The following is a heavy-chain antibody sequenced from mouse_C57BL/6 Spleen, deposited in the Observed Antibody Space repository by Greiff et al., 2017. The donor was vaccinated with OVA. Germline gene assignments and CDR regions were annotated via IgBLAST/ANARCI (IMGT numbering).Heavy chain of an antibody. J-gene: IGHJ3*01. D-gene: IGHD2-5*01. Sequence: EVMLVESGGDLVKPGGSLKLSCAASGFTFSSYGMSWVRQTPDKRLEWVATISSGGSYTYYPDSVKGRFTISRDNAKNTLYLQMSSLKSEDTAMYYSARGAYYSKGGFAYWGQGTLVTVSA. CDR3: ARGAYYSKGGFAY. CDR1: GFTFSSYG. CDR2: ISSGGSYT. V-gene: IGHV5-6*01.